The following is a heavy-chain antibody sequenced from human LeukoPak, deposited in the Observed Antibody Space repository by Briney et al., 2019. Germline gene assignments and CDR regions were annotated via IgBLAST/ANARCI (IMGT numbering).Heavy chain of an antibody. J-gene: IGHJ3*02. V-gene: IGHV3-23*01. CDR1: GFTLPTYA. D-gene: IGHD1-7*01. Sequence: PGGSLRLSCVASGFTLPTYAMMWVRQAPGKGLEWVSSIRVSDGARFYADSVKGRFTTSRDNPKNTLFLQMNSLRAEDTAAYYCATEPRWELYSFDIWGQGTMVTVSS. CDR2: IRVSDGAR. CDR3: ATEPRWELYSFDI.